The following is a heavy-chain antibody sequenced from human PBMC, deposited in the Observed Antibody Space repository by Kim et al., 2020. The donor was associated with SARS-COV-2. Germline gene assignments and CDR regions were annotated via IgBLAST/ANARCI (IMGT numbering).Heavy chain of an antibody. V-gene: IGHV1-69*13. Sequence: SVKVSCKASGGTFSSYAISWVRQAPGQGLEWMGGIIPIFGTANYAQKFQGRVTITADESTSTAYMELSSLRSEDTAVYYCARLKALGYSGYDSMGRYGMDVWGQGTTVTVSS. J-gene: IGHJ6*02. CDR2: IIPIFGTA. CDR1: GGTFSSYA. D-gene: IGHD5-12*01. CDR3: ARLKALGYSGYDSMGRYGMDV.